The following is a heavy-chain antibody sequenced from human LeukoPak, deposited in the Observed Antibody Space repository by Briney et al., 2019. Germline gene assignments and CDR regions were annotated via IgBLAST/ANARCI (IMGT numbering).Heavy chain of an antibody. J-gene: IGHJ4*02. Sequence: GGSLRLSCAASGFTFSSYWMTWVRQAPGKGLEWVANIKQDGSEKYYVDSVKGRFTISRDNAKNSLYLQMNSLRAEDTAVYYCATRLRFLEWLLEGGYYFDYWGQGTLVTVSS. CDR2: IKQDGSEK. CDR3: ATRLRFLEWLLEGGYYFDY. D-gene: IGHD3-3*01. CDR1: GFTFSSYW. V-gene: IGHV3-7*01.